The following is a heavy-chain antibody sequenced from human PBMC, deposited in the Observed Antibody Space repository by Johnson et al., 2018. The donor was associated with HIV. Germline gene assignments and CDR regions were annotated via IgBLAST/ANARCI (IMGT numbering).Heavy chain of an antibody. CDR1: GFTFSSYW. D-gene: IGHD2-15*01. J-gene: IGHJ3*02. CDR3: AAGGVAATDAFDI. CDR2: IKQDGSEK. Sequence: VQLVESGGGVVRPGGSLRLSCAASGFTFSSYWMTWVRQAPGKGLEWVANIKQDGSEKHYLDSVKGRFTISRDNAKNSLYLQMNSLRAEDTALYYCAAGGVAATDAFDIWGQGTMVTVSS. V-gene: IGHV3-7*05.